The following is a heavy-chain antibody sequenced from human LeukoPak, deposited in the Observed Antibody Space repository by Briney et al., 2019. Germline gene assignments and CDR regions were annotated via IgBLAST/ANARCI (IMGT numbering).Heavy chain of an antibody. V-gene: IGHV1-69*04. D-gene: IGHD6-19*01. CDR2: IIPILGIA. CDR3: GSSSTYIAVAGTDAFDI. CDR1: GYTFTRYG. J-gene: IGHJ3*02. Sequence: SVKVSCKASGYTFTRYGINWVRRAPGQGLEWMGRIIPILGIANYAQKFQGRVTITADKSTSTAYKELSSLRSEDTAVYYCGSSSTYIAVAGTDAFDIWGQGTMVTVSS.